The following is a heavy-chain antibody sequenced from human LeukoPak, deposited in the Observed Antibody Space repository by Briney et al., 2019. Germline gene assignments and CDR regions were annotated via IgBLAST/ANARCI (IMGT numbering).Heavy chain of an antibody. CDR3: ASGIAAAGTVYFQH. V-gene: IGHV4-59*01. J-gene: IGHJ1*01. CDR2: IYYSGST. D-gene: IGHD6-13*01. CDR1: GCSISSYY. Sequence: ASVTLFLTCTVPGCSISSYYWSWIRQPPGKGLEWIGHIYYSGSTNYNPSLKSRVTISVDTSKNQFSLKLSAVTAADTAVYYCASGIAAAGTVYFQHWGQGTLVTVSS.